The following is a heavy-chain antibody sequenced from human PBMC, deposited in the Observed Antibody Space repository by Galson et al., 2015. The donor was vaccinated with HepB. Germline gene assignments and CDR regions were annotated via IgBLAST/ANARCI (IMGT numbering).Heavy chain of an antibody. CDR2: MSKRGNSI. J-gene: IGHJ4*02. V-gene: IGHV3-30*18. CDR3: VKEHRSGWPNLDS. D-gene: IGHD6-19*01. CDR1: GFIFSDFS. Sequence: SLRLSCAASGFIFSDFSMHWVRQAPGKGLEWVAVMSKRGNSINYADSMKGRFTISGDNSKNTVYLQMHDLRHEDTALYFCVKEHRSGWPNLDSWGPGTLVIVSS.